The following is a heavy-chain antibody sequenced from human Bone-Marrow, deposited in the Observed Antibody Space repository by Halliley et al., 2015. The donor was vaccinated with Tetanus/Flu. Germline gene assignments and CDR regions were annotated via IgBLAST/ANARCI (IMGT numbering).Heavy chain of an antibody. CDR3: ATRTYFQDPIH. V-gene: IGHV4-31*03. CDR2: IYYSGST. J-gene: IGHJ1*01. D-gene: IGHD3-10*01. Sequence: TLSLTCNVSGASLNGGGYYWGWVRQPPGRGLEWIGFIYYSGSTSFNPSLESRAPISIDTSKNQFSLKLTSVTVADTAVYYCATRTYFQDPIHLGQGALVIFSS. CDR1: GASLNGGGYY.